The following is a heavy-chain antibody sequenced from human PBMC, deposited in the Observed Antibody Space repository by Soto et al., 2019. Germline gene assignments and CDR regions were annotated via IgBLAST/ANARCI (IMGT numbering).Heavy chain of an antibody. D-gene: IGHD6-19*01. CDR1: GFTFDDYA. CDR2: ISWNSGSI. CDR3: AKVATLIVAGIGYYFDY. J-gene: IGHJ4*02. V-gene: IGHV3-9*01. Sequence: GGSLRLSCAASGFTFDDYAMHWVRQAPGKGLEWVSGISWNSGSIGYADSVKGRFTISRDNAKNSLYLQMNSLRAEDTALYYCAKVATLIVAGIGYYFDYWGQGTLVTVSS.